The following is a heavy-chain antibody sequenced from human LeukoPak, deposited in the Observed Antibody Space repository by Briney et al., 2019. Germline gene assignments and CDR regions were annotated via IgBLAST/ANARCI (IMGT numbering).Heavy chain of an antibody. D-gene: IGHD4-17*01. CDR3: AREPATVTTYNWFDP. CDR2: ISYDGSNK. J-gene: IGHJ5*02. V-gene: IGHV3-30-3*01. Sequence: PGRSLRLSCAASGFTFSSYAMHWVRQAPGKGLEWVAVISYDGSNKYYADSVKGRFTISRDNSKNTLYLQMNSLRAEDTAVYYCAREPATVTTYNWFDPWGQGTLVTVSS. CDR1: GFTFSSYA.